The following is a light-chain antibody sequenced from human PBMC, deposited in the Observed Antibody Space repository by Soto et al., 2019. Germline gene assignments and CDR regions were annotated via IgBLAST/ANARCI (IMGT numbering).Light chain of an antibody. J-gene: IGKJ3*01. Sequence: DIQMTQSPSSLAASVVGRGSFTFPASQDISKFLNWYQHKPGQAPSLLIYDASKSQFGVPSRFSGSGSGTDFTFTISSLQPEDNATYYCQKYDNRPFTCGTGHKGAIK. CDR2: DAS. CDR1: QDISKF. CDR3: QKYDNRPFT. V-gene: IGKV1-33*01.